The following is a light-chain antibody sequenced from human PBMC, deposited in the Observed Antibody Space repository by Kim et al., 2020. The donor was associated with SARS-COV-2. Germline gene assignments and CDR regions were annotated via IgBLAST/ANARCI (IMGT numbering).Light chain of an antibody. CDR3: QQFGGSSYT. CDR1: QSVASSF. V-gene: IGKV3-20*01. J-gene: IGKJ2*01. Sequence: EIVLTQSPGTLALSPVERATLSCRASQSVASSFLAWYQQKPGQAPTLLIYETSTRATGIPDRFSGSGSGTDFTLTISGLEPEDFAVYYCQQFGGSSYTFGQGTKLEI. CDR2: ETS.